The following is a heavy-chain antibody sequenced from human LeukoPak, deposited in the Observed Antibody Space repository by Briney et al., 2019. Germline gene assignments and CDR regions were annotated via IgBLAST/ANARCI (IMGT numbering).Heavy chain of an antibody. J-gene: IGHJ4*02. Sequence: PETLSLTCTVSGGSISSGGYYWSWIRQHPGKGLEWIGYIYYSGSTYYNPSLKSRVTISVDTSKNQFSLKLSSVTAADTAVYYCARGRLGYDFWSGYSTGVFDYWGQGTLVTVSS. V-gene: IGHV4-61*08. CDR3: ARGRLGYDFWSGYSTGVFDY. CDR2: IYYSGST. D-gene: IGHD3-3*01. CDR1: GGSISSGGYY.